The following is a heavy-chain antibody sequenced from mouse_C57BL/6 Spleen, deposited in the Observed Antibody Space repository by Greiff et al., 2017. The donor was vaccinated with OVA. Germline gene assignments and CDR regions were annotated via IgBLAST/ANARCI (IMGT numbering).Heavy chain of an antibody. V-gene: IGHV1-7*01. CDR3: ARLDLDDYDYCVDY. CDR2: INPSSGCT. J-gene: IGHJ2*01. CDR1: GYTFTSYW. D-gene: IGHD2-4*01. Sequence: QVQLQQSGAELAKPGASVKLSCKASGYTFTSYWMHWVKQRPGQGLEWIGYINPSSGCTKSNQKFKDKATLTADKSSSTAYMQLSSLTYEDSAVYYCARLDLDDYDYCVDYWGQGTTLTVSS.